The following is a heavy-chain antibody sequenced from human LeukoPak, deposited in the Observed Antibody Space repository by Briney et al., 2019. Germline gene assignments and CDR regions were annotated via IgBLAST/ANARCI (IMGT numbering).Heavy chain of an antibody. CDR1: GYTFTSYG. J-gene: IGHJ4*02. Sequence: GASVKVSCKASGYTFTSYGISWVRQAPGKGLEWMGGFDPEDGETIYAQKFQGRVTMTEDTSTDTAYMELSSLRSEDTAVYYCATAQRWELQRGFGYWGQGTLVTVSS. CDR3: ATAQRWELQRGFGY. CDR2: FDPEDGET. D-gene: IGHD1-26*01. V-gene: IGHV1-24*01.